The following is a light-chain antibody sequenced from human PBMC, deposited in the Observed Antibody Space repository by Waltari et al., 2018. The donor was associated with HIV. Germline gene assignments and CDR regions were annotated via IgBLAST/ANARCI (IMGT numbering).Light chain of an antibody. J-gene: IGLJ1*01. Sequence: QAALTLETSLTVFPGGTVTPTCVSSTGAVTSGHYLHWFQQKPGQAPRTLIYDTSNKHSSTPARFSGSLLAGKAALSRAGAQPEDEAEYYGLLSYSGARVFGAGTKVTVL. CDR1: TGAVTSGHY. V-gene: IGLV7-46*01. CDR2: DTS. CDR3: LLSYSGARV.